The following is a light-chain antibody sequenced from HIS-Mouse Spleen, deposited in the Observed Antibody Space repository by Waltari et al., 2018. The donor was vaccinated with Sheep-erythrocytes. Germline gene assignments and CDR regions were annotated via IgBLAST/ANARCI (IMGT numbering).Light chain of an antibody. CDR3: CSYAGSYNHV. CDR2: DVS. CDR1: SSDGGGYNY. Sequence: QSALTQPASVSGSPGQSITISCTGTSSDGGGYNYVSWYQQHPGKAPKLMIYDVSNRPSGVSNRFSGSKSGNTASLTISGLQAEDEADYYCCSYAGSYNHVFATGTKVTVL. V-gene: IGLV2-14*03. J-gene: IGLJ1*01.